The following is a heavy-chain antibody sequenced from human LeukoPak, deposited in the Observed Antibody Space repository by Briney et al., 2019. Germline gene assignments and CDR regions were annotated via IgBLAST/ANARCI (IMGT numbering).Heavy chain of an antibody. J-gene: IGHJ4*02. D-gene: IGHD2-15*01. CDR3: ARDSRLPLKYCSGGSCYSDY. Sequence: SVKVSCKASGGTFSSYAISWVRQAPGQGLEWMGGIIPIFGTANYAQKFQGRVTMTTDTSTSTTYMELRSLRSDDTAVYYCARDSRLPLKYCSGGSCYSDYWGQGTLVTVSS. CDR1: GGTFSSYA. CDR2: IIPIFGTA. V-gene: IGHV1-69*05.